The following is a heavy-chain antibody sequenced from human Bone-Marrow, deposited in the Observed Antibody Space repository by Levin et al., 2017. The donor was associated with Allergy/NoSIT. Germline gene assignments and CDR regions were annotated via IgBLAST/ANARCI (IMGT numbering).Heavy chain of an antibody. Sequence: GGSLRLSCAASGFTFSDYYMTWIRQAPGKGLEWVSDISSSSTYTNYADSVKGRFTISRDNAKSSLYLQMDSLRAEDTAVYYCARGLNLAYCSGRSCYHFWGQGTLVTVSS. CDR1: GFTFSDYY. D-gene: IGHD2-15*01. CDR3: ARGLNLAYCSGRSCYHF. J-gene: IGHJ4*02. V-gene: IGHV3-11*06. CDR2: ISSSSTYT.